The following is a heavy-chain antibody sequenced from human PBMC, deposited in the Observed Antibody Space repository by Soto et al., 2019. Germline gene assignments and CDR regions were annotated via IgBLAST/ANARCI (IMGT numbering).Heavy chain of an antibody. CDR2: IYYSGST. D-gene: IGHD1-20*01. CDR3: ARGYNWNYFDY. CDR1: GGSISSYY. Sequence: QVQLQESGPGLVKPSETLSLTCTVSGGSISSYYWSWIRQPPGKGLEWIGYIYYSGSTNYNPSLHSGVTIPVDTSKNQFSLKLSSVTAADTAVYYCARGYNWNYFDYWGQGTLVTVSS. V-gene: IGHV4-59*01. J-gene: IGHJ4*02.